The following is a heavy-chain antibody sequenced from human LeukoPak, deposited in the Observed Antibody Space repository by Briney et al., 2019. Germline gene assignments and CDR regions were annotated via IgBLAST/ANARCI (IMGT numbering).Heavy chain of an antibody. J-gene: IGHJ4*02. CDR1: GGSFSGYY. D-gene: IGHD5-12*01. CDR3: ARDGASGSTY. V-gene: IGHV4-34*01. CDR2: INHSGST. Sequence: SETLSLTCAVYGGSFSGYYWSWIRQPPGKGLEWIGEINHSGSTNYNPSLKSRVTISVDTSKNQFSLKLSSVTAADTAVYYCARDGASGSTYWGQGTLVTVSS.